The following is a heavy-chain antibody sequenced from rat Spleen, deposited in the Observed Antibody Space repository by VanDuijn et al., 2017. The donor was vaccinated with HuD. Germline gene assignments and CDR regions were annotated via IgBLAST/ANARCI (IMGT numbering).Heavy chain of an antibody. CDR2: ISTGGGNT. CDR1: GFTFSSFA. J-gene: IGHJ2*01. V-gene: IGHV5-27*01. Sequence: EVQLVETGGGLVQPGRSLKLSCAASGFTFSSFAMAWVRQAPTKGLEWVASISTGGGNTYYRDSVKGRFTISRDNAKSGLYLQMDSLRSEDTATYYCTTDHSGEHYWGQGVMVTVSS. D-gene: IGHD1-1*01. CDR3: TTDHSGEHY.